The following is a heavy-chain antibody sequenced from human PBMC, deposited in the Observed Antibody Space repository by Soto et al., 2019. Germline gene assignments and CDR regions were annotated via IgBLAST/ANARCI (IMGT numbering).Heavy chain of an antibody. Sequence: GGSLRLSCAASGFTFGNYWMTWVRQAPGKGLEWVANINQDGSEKYFVDSVKGRFTISRDNAKNSLYLQMNSLRAEDTAVYNCARVPKGGYYTDVWGKGTTVTVSS. CDR2: INQDGSEK. D-gene: IGHD1-26*01. CDR1: GFTFGNYW. V-gene: IGHV3-7*04. J-gene: IGHJ6*03. CDR3: ARVPKGGYYTDV.